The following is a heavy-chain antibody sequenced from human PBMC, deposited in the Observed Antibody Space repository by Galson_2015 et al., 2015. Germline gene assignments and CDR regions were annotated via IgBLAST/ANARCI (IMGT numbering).Heavy chain of an antibody. D-gene: IGHD6-19*01. CDR3: ARGGYGIAVAGTVDY. CDR2: INPSGGST. Sequence: SVKVSCKASGYTFTSYYMHWVRQAPGQGLEWMGIINPSGGSTSYAQKFQGRVTMTRDTSTSTVYMELSSLRSEDTAVYYCARGGYGIAVAGTVDYWGQGTLVTVSS. J-gene: IGHJ4*02. CDR1: GYTFTSYY. V-gene: IGHV1-46*01.